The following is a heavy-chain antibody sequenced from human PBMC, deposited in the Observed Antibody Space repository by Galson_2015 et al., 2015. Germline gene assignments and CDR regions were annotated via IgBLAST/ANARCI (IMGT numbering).Heavy chain of an antibody. J-gene: IGHJ5*02. CDR3: ARTGIAAAGTRWFDP. Sequence: SLRLSCAASGFTFSSYGMHWVRQAPGKGLEWVAVIWYDGSNKYYADSVKGRFTISRDNSKNTLYLQMNSLRAEDTAVYYCARTGIAAAGTRWFDPWGQGTLVTVSS. CDR2: IWYDGSNK. CDR1: GFTFSSYG. D-gene: IGHD6-13*01. V-gene: IGHV3-33*01.